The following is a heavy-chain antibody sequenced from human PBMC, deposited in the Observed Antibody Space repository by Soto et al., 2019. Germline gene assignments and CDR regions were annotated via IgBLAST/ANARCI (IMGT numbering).Heavy chain of an antibody. CDR2: IYYSGST. CDR1: GGSISSSSYY. CDR3: ARHRVGGYDSSGYYWRPWVFDY. J-gene: IGHJ4*02. V-gene: IGHV4-39*01. Sequence: KPSETLSLTCTVSGGSISSSSYYWGWIRQPPGKGLEWIGSIYYSGSTYYNPSLKSRVTISVDTSKNQFSLKLSSVTAADTAVYYCARHRVGGYDSSGYYWRPWVFDYWGQGTLVTVSS. D-gene: IGHD3-22*01.